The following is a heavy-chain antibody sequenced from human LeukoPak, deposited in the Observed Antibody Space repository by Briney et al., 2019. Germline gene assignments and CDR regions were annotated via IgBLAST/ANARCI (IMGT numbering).Heavy chain of an antibody. CDR3: FRHAPTSTWSHFDS. CDR2: IYPGNSIT. Sequence: GESLKISCKGSGYSFTGYWIGWVRQLPGKGLEWMGIIYPGNSITNYSPSLQGQVTISADKSINTAYLQWSSLKASDTAMYYCFRHAPTSTWSHFDSWGQGTLVTVSS. J-gene: IGHJ4*02. CDR1: GYSFTGYW. D-gene: IGHD6-13*01. V-gene: IGHV5-51*01.